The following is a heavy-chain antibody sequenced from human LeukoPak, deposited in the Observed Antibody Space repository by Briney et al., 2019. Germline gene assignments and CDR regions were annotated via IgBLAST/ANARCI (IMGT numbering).Heavy chain of an antibody. CDR3: ARIDRDFYYMDV. CDR2: IISSGSTI. J-gene: IGHJ6*03. D-gene: IGHD3-22*01. CDR1: GFSFSSSE. Sequence: AGSLRLSCEASGFSFSSSEMNWVRQAPGKGPEGVSYIISSGSTIYYADSVQGRFTTSRDNAKNLLFLQTNSLRPEDTGVYYCARIDRDFYYMDVWGKGTTVTVSS. V-gene: IGHV3-48*03.